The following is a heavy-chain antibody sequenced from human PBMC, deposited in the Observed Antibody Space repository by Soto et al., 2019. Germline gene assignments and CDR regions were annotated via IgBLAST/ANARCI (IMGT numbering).Heavy chain of an antibody. V-gene: IGHV3-66*01. CDR3: ANVEYSSGPSTFDY. Sequence: PGGSLRLSCAASGFTVSSNYMSWVRQAPGKGLEWVSVIYSGGSTYYADSVKGRFTISRDNSKNTLYLQMNSLRAEDTAVYYCANVEYSSGPSTFDYWGQGTLVTVSS. J-gene: IGHJ4*02. CDR2: IYSGGST. CDR1: GFTVSSNY. D-gene: IGHD6-19*01.